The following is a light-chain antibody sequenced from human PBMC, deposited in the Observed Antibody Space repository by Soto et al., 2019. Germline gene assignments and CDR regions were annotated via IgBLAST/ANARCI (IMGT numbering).Light chain of an antibody. CDR3: SSFTSSSTLPYV. CDR1: SSDVGGYNY. J-gene: IGLJ1*01. CDR2: EVT. V-gene: IGLV2-14*01. Sequence: QSALTQPASVSGSPGQSSTISCTGTSSDVGGYNYVSWYQQHVGKAPKLMIYEVTNRPSGVSNRFSGSKSGNTASLTISGLQAEDEADYYCSSFTSSSTLPYVFGTGTKLTVL.